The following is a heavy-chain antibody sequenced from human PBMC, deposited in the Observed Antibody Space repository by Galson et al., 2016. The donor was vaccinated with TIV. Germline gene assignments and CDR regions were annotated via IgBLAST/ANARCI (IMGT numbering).Heavy chain of an antibody. V-gene: IGHV1-69*11. J-gene: IGHJ5*02. Sequence: SVKVSCKVSGDTFNTYAVSWVRQAPGQGLEWMGTIISLIRASTSAQRFQGRFSITADESTTTVFMELSSLRIDDMAVYYCARDLGATYFDYSWGSYGYTDFDPRGQRTLVTVSS. CDR2: IISLIRAS. D-gene: IGHD3-16*01. CDR1: GDTFNTYA. CDR3: ARDLGATYFDYSWGSYGYTDFDP.